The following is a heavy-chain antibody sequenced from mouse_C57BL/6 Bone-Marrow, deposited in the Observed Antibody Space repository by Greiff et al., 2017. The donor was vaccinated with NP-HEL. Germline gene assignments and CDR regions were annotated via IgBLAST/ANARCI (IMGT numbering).Heavy chain of an antibody. CDR2: IDPSDSYT. Sequence: QVQLQQPGAELVRPGTSVKLSCKASGYTFTGYWMHWVKQRPGQGLEWIGVIDPSDSYTNYNQKFKGKATLTVDTSSSTDYMQLRSLTYEDSAVYYGARYYCSSYVGYWGRGTAITVSA. J-gene: IGHJ2*01. V-gene: IGHV1-59*01. CDR1: GYTFTGYW. D-gene: IGHD1-1*01. CDR3: ARYYCSSYVGY.